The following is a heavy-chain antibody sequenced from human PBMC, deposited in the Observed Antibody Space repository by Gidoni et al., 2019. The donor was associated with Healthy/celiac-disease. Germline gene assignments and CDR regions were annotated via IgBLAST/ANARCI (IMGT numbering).Heavy chain of an antibody. D-gene: IGHD3-16*01. CDR2: IGTAGDP. J-gene: IGHJ6*02. CDR3: ARSRSNDYVWGTKTRSYGMDV. CDR1: GFPFSSYD. Sequence: EVQLVESGGGLVQPGGSLRLSCAASGFPFSSYDMHWVRQATGKGPEWVSAIGTAGDPYYPGSVKGRFTISRENAKNSLYLQMNSLRAGDTAVYYCARSRSNDYVWGTKTRSYGMDVWGQGTTVTVSS. V-gene: IGHV3-13*05.